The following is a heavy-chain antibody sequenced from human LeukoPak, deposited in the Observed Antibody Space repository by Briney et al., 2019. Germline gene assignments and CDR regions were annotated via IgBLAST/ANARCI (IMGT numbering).Heavy chain of an antibody. Sequence: GGSLRLSCAASGFAFSSNSMNWVRQAPGKGLEWVSSISSGSSYIYYADSVKGRFTISRDNAKNSLYLQMNSLRAEDTAVYYCARGGRYSSSIEDYWGQGTLVTVSS. D-gene: IGHD6-6*01. CDR2: ISSGSSYI. J-gene: IGHJ4*02. V-gene: IGHV3-21*01. CDR1: GFAFSSNS. CDR3: ARGGRYSSSIEDY.